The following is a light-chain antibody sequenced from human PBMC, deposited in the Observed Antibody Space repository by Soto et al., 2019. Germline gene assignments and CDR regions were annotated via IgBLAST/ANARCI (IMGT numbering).Light chain of an antibody. CDR2: GAS. CDR3: QQYGSSPYT. J-gene: IGKJ2*01. Sequence: EILLTQSPGTLSLSPGERATLSCRASQSVRNSYVAWYQQKPGQAPRLFIHGASGRATGIPDRFSGSGSGTDFTLTISRLEPEDFAVYYGQQYGSSPYTFGQGTKLEI. CDR1: QSVRNSY. V-gene: IGKV3-20*01.